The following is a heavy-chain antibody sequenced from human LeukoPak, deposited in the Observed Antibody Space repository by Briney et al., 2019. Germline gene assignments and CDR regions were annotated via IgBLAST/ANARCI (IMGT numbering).Heavy chain of an antibody. CDR3: ARNYCTNGVCYRAREDWFDP. CDR2: IYYSGST. Sequence: TSETLSLTCTVSGGTISSYYWSWIRQPPGKGLEWIGYIYYSGSTNYNPSLKSRVTISVDTSKNQFSLKLSSVTAADTAVYYCARNYCTNGVCYRAREDWFDPWGQGTLVTVSS. CDR1: GGTISSYY. D-gene: IGHD2-8*01. J-gene: IGHJ5*02. V-gene: IGHV4-59*01.